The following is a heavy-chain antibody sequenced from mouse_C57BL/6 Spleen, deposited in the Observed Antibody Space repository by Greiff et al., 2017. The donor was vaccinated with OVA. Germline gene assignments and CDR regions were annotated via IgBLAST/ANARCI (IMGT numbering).Heavy chain of an antibody. CDR2: IDPENGDT. D-gene: IGHD2-2*01. CDR3: TTGGYGYDY. CDR1: GFNIKDDY. Sequence: VQLKQSGAELVRPGASVKLSCTASGFNIKDDYMHWVKQRPEQGLEWIGWIDPENGDTEYASKFQGKATITADTSSNTAYLQLSSLTSEDTAVYYCTTGGYGYDYWGQGTTLTVSS. J-gene: IGHJ2*01. V-gene: IGHV14-4*01.